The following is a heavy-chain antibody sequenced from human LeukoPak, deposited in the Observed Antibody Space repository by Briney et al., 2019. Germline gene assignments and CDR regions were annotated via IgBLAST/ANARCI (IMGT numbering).Heavy chain of an antibody. CDR1: GFTFSSYG. CDR2: IRYDGSNR. Sequence: GGSLRLSCAASGFTFSSYGMHWVRQAPGKGLEWEAFIRYDGSNRYYADSVKVRLTISRDNSKNTLYLQMNSLRAEDTAVYYCAKDGGLYGDYRTYYFDYWGQGTLVTVSS. J-gene: IGHJ4*02. V-gene: IGHV3-30*02. D-gene: IGHD4-17*01. CDR3: AKDGGLYGDYRTYYFDY.